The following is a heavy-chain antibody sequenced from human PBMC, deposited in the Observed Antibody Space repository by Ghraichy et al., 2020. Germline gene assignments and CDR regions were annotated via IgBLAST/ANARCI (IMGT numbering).Heavy chain of an antibody. CDR3: ARAISGGYYYGMDV. V-gene: IGHV3-33*01. CDR1: GFIFRPYG. CDR2: IWYDGINK. D-gene: IGHD3-16*01. Sequence: GGSLRLSCAASGFIFRPYGMHWVRQAPGKGLEWVAIIWYDGINKYYADSVKGRFTISRDNSKNTLYLQMNSLRAEDTAVYYCARAISGGYYYGMDVWGQGSTVTTSS. J-gene: IGHJ6*02.